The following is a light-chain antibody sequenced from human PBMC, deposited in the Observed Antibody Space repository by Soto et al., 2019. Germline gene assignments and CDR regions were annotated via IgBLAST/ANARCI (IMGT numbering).Light chain of an antibody. V-gene: IGKV1-39*01. CDR3: QQSYSNTLS. J-gene: IGKJ4*01. CDR2: ASS. Sequence: DIPLTQSPSSLSASVGDRVTINCRASQSICTYLNWFQLKPGKGPKLLIFASSTLQSGVPSRFSGSGSGADFSLTISSLQPEDFATYYCQQSYSNTLSFGGGTRV. CDR1: QSICTY.